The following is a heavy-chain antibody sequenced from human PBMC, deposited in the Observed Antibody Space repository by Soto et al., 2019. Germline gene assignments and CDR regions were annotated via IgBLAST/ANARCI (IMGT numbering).Heavy chain of an antibody. CDR1: GYTFTSYG. D-gene: IGHD3-16*01. J-gene: IGHJ6*02. CDR2: ISAYNGNT. V-gene: IGHV1-18*04. Sequence: ASVKVSCKASGYTFTSYGISWVRQAPGQGLEWMGWISAYNGNTNYAQKLQGRVTMTTDTSTSTAYMELRSLRSDDTAVYYCARAPGGYYYYGMDLWGQGTTVTVSS. CDR3: ARAPGGYYYYGMDL.